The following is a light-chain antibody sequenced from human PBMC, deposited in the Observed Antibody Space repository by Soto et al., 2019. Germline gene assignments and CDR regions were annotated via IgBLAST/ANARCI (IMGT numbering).Light chain of an antibody. V-gene: IGLV2-14*01. CDR2: EVS. J-gene: IGLJ1*01. CDR3: SSYTSSSPLGI. Sequence: QSALTQPASVSGSPGQSITISCTGTSSDVGGYNYVSWYQHHPGKAPKLMIYEVSNRPSGVSNRFSGSKSGNTAALTISGIQAEDEADYYCSSYTSSSPLGIFGTGTKVTVL. CDR1: SSDVGGYNY.